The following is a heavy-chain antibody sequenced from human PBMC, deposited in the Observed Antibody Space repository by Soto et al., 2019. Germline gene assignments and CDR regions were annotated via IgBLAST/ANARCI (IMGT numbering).Heavy chain of an antibody. J-gene: IGHJ5*02. CDR2: IYYSGST. CDR3: ARGPGRYEGDGWGSYRYMFAP. CDR1: GGPVGYTSFY. D-gene: IGHD3-16*02. V-gene: IGHV4-39*01. Sequence: SETLSLTCDVSGGPVGYTSFYWGWLRQSPGKGLEWIGSIYYSGSTYYNPSLKSRVTISVDTSKNQFSLKLSSVTAADTAVYYCARGPGRYEGDGWGSYRYMFAPWGKGTSVIVAS.